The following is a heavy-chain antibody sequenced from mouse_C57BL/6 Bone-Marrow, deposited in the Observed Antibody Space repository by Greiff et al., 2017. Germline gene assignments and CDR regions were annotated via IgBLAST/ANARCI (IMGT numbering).Heavy chain of an antibody. CDR2: IWTGGGT. CDR1: GFSLTSYA. CDR3: ARCVYSNYECYAMDY. D-gene: IGHD2-5*01. V-gene: IGHV2-9-1*01. J-gene: IGHJ4*01. Sequence: VMLVESGPGLVAPSQSLSITCTVSGFSLTSYAISWVRQPPGKGLEWLGVIWTGGGTNYNSALKSRLSISKDNSKSQVFLKMNSLQTDDTARYYCARCVYSNYECYAMDYWGQGTSVTVSS.